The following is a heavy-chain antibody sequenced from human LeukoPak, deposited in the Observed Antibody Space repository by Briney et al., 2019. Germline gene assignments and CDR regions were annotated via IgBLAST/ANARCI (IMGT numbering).Heavy chain of an antibody. Sequence: PSETLSLTCTVSGGSFSTYYWSWIRQPPGKGLEWIGYIYYSGSTDYNPSLKSRVTMSLDTSKNQFSLKLSSVTAADTAVYYCARAVISLGGVIAKGFDCWGQGTLVTISS. CDR3: ARAVISLGGVIAKGFDC. J-gene: IGHJ4*02. CDR2: IYYSGST. CDR1: GGSFSTYY. D-gene: IGHD3-16*02. V-gene: IGHV4-59*01.